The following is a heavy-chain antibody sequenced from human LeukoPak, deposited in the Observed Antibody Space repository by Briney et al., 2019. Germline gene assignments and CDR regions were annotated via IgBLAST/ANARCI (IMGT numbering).Heavy chain of an antibody. Sequence: GGSLRLSCAASGFTVSSNYMGWVRQAPGKGLEWVSVIYSGGSTYYADSVKGRFTISRDNSKNTLYLQMNSLRAEDTAVYHCATGTEWELGFDYWGQGTLVTVSS. CDR1: GFTVSSNY. D-gene: IGHD1-26*01. CDR2: IYSGGST. CDR3: ATGTEWELGFDY. J-gene: IGHJ4*02. V-gene: IGHV3-53*01.